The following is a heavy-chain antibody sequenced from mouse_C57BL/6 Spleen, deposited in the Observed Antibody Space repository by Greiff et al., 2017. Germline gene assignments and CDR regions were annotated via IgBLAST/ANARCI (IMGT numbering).Heavy chain of an antibody. D-gene: IGHD1-1*02. CDR1: GFTFSSYA. CDR3: TRGEYGLFDY. J-gene: IGHJ2*01. CDR2: ISSGGDYI. V-gene: IGHV5-9-1*02. Sequence: DVMLVESGEGLVKPGGSLKLSCAASGFTFSSYAMSWVRQTPEKRLEWVAYISSGGDYIYYADTVKGRFTISRDNARNTLYLQMSSLKSEDTAMYYCTRGEYGLFDYWGQGTTRTVSS.